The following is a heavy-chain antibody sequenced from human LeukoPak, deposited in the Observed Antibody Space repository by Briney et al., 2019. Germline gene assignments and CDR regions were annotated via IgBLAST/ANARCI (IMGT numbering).Heavy chain of an antibody. CDR2: INWSGGST. CDR3: ARAPITSPFYFDY. J-gene: IGHJ4*02. Sequence: GGSLRLSCTASGFAFDEHGMSWVRQVPGKGLEWVSGINWSGGSTGYADPLRGGLIISRDNAKNSLYLQMDSLRAEDTALYYCARAPITSPFYFDYWGQGTLVTVSS. CDR1: GFAFDEHG. D-gene: IGHD2-2*01. V-gene: IGHV3-20*04.